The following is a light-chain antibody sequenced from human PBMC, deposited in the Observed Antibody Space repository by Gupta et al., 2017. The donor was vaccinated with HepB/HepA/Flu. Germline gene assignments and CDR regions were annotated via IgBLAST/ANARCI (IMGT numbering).Light chain of an antibody. CDR1: HSNIGSYY. Sequence: QSVLTPPPSVSAAPGQMVTIPCSGSHSNIGSYYVSWYQQFPGAAPKLLIYENNRRPSGIPDRFSGSKSGTSATLGITGLQTGDEADYYCGTWDSSLSAGVFGGGTKLTVL. J-gene: IGLJ3*02. CDR2: ENN. V-gene: IGLV1-51*02. CDR3: GTWDSSLSAGV.